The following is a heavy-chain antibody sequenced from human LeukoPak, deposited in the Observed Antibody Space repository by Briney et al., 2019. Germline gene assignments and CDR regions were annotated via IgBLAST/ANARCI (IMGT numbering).Heavy chain of an antibody. CDR3: ARDFFRFNWYFDL. J-gene: IGHJ2*01. V-gene: IGHV1-18*01. CDR2: ISAYNGNT. CDR1: GYTFTSNG. Sequence: ASVNLSCTGSGYTFTSNGSSWGRQAPGQGREWLGWISAYNGNTNYAQKLQGRVTMTTDTSTSTAYMELRSLRSDDTAVYYCARDFFRFNWYFDLWGRGTLVTVSS. D-gene: IGHD2/OR15-2a*01.